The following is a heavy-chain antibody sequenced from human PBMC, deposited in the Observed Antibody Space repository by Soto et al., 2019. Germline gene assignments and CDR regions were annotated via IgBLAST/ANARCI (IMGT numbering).Heavy chain of an antibody. V-gene: IGHV4-4*02. CDR3: ARGQREGYCTNGVCLFDY. J-gene: IGHJ4*02. Sequence: QVQLQESGPGLVKPSGTLSLTCAVSSGSISSSNWWSWVRQPPGKGLEWIGEIYHSGSTNYNPSLKSRVTISVDKSKNQFSLKLSSVTAADTAVYYCARGQREGYCTNGVCLFDYWGQGTLVTVS. D-gene: IGHD2-8*01. CDR1: SGSISSSNW. CDR2: IYHSGST.